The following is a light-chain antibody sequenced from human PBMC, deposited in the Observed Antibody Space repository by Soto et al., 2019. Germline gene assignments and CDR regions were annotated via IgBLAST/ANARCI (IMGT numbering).Light chain of an antibody. CDR3: AAWDDSLDVV. J-gene: IGLJ2*01. V-gene: IGLV1-44*01. CDR1: RSNIGSNA. CDR2: SND. Sequence: QSVLTQPPSASGTPGQRVTISCSGSRSNIGSNAVNWYQQLPGTAPKLLIYSNDRRPSGVPDRFSGSKSGTSASLAISGLQSEDEADYYCAAWDDSLDVVFGGGTQLTVL.